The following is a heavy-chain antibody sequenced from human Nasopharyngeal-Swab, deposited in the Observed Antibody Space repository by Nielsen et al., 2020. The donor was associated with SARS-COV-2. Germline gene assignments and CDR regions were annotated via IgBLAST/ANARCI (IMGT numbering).Heavy chain of an antibody. CDR2: IYYSGST. Sequence: LSLTCTVSGGSISSGGYYWSWIRQHPGKGLEWIGYIYYSGSTYYNPSLKSRVTISVDTSKNQFSLKLSSVTAADTAVYYCARTARHYGSGSYFDYWGQGTLVTVSS. CDR1: GGSISSGGYY. J-gene: IGHJ4*02. V-gene: IGHV4-31*03. D-gene: IGHD3-10*01. CDR3: ARTARHYGSGSYFDY.